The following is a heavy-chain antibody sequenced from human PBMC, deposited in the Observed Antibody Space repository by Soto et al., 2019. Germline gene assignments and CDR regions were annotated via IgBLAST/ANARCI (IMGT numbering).Heavy chain of an antibody. D-gene: IGHD6-13*01. CDR3: AHRPVAAAFDY. CDR2: IYWDDDK. J-gene: IGHJ4*02. CDR1: GFSLSTSGVG. Sequence: QITLKESGPPLVKPTQTLTLTCTFSGFSLSTSGVGVGWIRQPPGKALEWLALIYWDDDKRYSPSLKSRLTXTXXTSKNQVVLTTTTMDPVDTATYYCAHRPVAAAFDYWGQGTLVTVSS. V-gene: IGHV2-5*02.